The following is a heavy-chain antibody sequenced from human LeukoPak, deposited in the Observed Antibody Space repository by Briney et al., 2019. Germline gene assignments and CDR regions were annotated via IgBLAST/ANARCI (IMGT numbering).Heavy chain of an antibody. CDR1: GFTFSSYN. CDR2: ISSSSSYI. Sequence: GGSLRLSCAASGFTFSSYNMNWVRQAPGKGLEWVSSISSSSSYIYYADSVKGRFTISRDNAKNSLYLQMNSLRAEDTAVYYCARIGVATYYYYGMDVWGQGTTVTVSS. D-gene: IGHD3-3*01. CDR3: ARIGVATYYYYGMDV. V-gene: IGHV3-21*01. J-gene: IGHJ6*02.